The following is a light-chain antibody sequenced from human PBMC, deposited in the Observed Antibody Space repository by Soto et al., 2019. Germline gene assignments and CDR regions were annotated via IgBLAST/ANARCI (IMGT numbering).Light chain of an antibody. CDR2: GVS. CDR3: QQYGRSPTT. J-gene: IGKJ1*01. CDR1: QSVSSK. Sequence: EIVMTQSPATLSVSPGERATLSCRASQSVSSKLAWFQQKPGQAPSLVIYGVSTRATGVPVRFSGSGSGTEFTLTIDSLQSEDFAVYYCQQYGRSPTTFGQGTKVDIK. V-gene: IGKV3-15*01.